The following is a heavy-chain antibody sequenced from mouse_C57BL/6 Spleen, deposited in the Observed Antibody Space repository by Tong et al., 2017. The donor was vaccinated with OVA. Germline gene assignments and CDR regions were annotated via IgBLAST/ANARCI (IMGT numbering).Heavy chain of an antibody. CDR2: INPSSGYT. V-gene: IGHV1-7*01. D-gene: IGHD1-1*01. Sequence: VQLQESGAELVKPGASVKLSCTASGFNIKDYYMHWVKQRTGQGLEWIGYINPSSGYTKYNQKFKDKATLTADKSSSTAYMQLSSLTYEDSAVYYCARRDGSSPHAMDYWGQGTSVTVSS. J-gene: IGHJ4*01. CDR3: ARRDGSSPHAMDY. CDR1: GFNIKDYY.